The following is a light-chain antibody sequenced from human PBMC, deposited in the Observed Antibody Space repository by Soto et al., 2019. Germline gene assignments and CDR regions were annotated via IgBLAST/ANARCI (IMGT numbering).Light chain of an antibody. Sequence: EIVLTQSPGTLSLSPGERVTLSCRASQSVPSNYLAWYQHKPGQAPRRPIYAASSRATGVPGRFSGSGSVKEFTLTNSSLDSEDFAVYYCQHDGNSPYTFGQGTKLEI. CDR3: QHDGNSPYT. J-gene: IGKJ2*01. CDR2: AAS. CDR1: QSVPSNY. V-gene: IGKV3-20*01.